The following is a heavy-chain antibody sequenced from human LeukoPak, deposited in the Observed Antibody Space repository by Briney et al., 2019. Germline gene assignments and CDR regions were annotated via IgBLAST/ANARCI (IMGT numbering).Heavy chain of an antibody. Sequence: SVKVSCKASGGTFSNYAINWVRQAPGQGLEWMGRIIPILGIANYAQKFQGRVTITADRSTSTAYMELSSLRSEDTAVYYCAISRSYGAFYNFDYWGQGTLVTVSS. J-gene: IGHJ4*02. CDR3: AISRSYGAFYNFDY. D-gene: IGHD1-26*01. CDR1: GGTFSNYA. V-gene: IGHV1-69*04. CDR2: IIPILGIA.